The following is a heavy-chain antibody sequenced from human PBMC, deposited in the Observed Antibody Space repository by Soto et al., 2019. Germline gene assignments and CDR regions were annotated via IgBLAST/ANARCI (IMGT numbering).Heavy chain of an antibody. CDR3: AKGYGSGLEVRFDP. J-gene: IGHJ5*02. Sequence: GSLRLSCAASGFTFSSYAMGWVRQAPGKGLEWVSAISGSGGSTYYADSVKGRFTISRDNSKNTLYLQMNSLRAEDTAVYYCAKGYGSGLEVRFDPWGQGTLVTVSS. D-gene: IGHD3-10*01. V-gene: IGHV3-23*01. CDR1: GFTFSSYA. CDR2: ISGSGGST.